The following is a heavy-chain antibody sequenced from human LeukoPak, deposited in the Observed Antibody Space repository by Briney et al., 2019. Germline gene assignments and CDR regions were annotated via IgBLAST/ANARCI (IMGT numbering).Heavy chain of an antibody. CDR3: ARHAYYYDRSGSYEAFDI. Sequence: SETLSLSCTVSGGSISTYYWSWIRQPPGKGLEWIGSMYYSGSTNYKPSLKSRVTISVDTSKNQFSLKLSSVTAADTAVYYCARHAYYYDRSGSYEAFDIWGQGTMVTVSS. J-gene: IGHJ3*02. V-gene: IGHV4-59*08. CDR1: GGSISTYY. CDR2: MYYSGST. D-gene: IGHD3-22*01.